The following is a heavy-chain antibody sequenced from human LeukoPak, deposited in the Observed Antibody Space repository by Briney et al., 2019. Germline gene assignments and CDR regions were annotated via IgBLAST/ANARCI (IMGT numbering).Heavy chain of an antibody. CDR2: ITGSGGGT. CDR3: ANLTGNPSGSFAN. D-gene: IGHD3-9*01. J-gene: IGHJ4*02. Sequence: GGSLSLSCAASGFTLSSYAMRWARHAPGRGREWVSTITGSGGGTYYADSVQGRFTISRDNSKNTMYVQVNSLRAEDTAVYYCANLTGNPSGSFANWGQGTLVSVSS. V-gene: IGHV3-23*01. CDR1: GFTLSSYA.